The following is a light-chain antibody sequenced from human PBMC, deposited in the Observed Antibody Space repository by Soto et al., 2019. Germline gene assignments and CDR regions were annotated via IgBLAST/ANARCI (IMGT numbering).Light chain of an antibody. CDR3: QQYGSSPRT. CDR2: GAS. V-gene: IGKV3-20*01. Sequence: EIVLTQSPGTLSLSPGERATLSCRARQTVSSTYLAWYQQKPGQAPRLLIYGASSRAIGIPDRFSGSGSGTDFTLTISRLEPEDFAVYYCQQYGSSPRTFGQGTKVEIK. CDR1: QTVSSTY. J-gene: IGKJ1*01.